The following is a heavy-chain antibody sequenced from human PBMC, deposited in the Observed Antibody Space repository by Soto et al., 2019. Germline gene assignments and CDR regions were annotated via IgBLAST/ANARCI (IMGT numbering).Heavy chain of an antibody. V-gene: IGHV3-23*01. Sequence: GGSLRLSCAASGFTVSSYAMSWVRQAPGKGLEWVSAISGSGGSTYYADSVKGRFTISRDNSKNTLYLQMNSLRAEDTAVYYCANEGVDGYNYWGLLNYGMDVWGQGTTVTVSS. J-gene: IGHJ6*02. CDR1: GFTVSSYA. D-gene: IGHD5-12*01. CDR2: ISGSGGST. CDR3: ANEGVDGYNYWGLLNYGMDV.